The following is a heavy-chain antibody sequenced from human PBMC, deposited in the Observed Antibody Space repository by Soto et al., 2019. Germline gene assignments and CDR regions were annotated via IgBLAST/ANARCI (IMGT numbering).Heavy chain of an antibody. CDR2: ISGSGGST. CDR3: AKKRVPLSSRSYWQGDYALGYYYYGLDV. J-gene: IGHJ6*02. D-gene: IGHD4-17*01. V-gene: IGHV3-23*01. CDR1: GFTFSSYA. Sequence: PGGSLRLSCAASGFTFSSYAMSWVRQAPGKGLEWVSAISGSGGSTYYADSVKGRFTISIDNSKNTLYLQMNSLRAEDTAVYYCAKKRVPLSSRSYWQGDYALGYYYYGLDVWGQGTTVTVSS.